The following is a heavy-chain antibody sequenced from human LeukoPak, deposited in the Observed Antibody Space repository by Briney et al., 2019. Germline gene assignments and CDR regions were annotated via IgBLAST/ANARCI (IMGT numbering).Heavy chain of an antibody. CDR2: IYSGGST. CDR1: GFTVSSNY. D-gene: IGHD2-2*01. V-gene: IGHV3-53*01. Sequence: PGGSLRLSCAASGFTVSSNYMSWVRQAPGKGLEWASVIYSGGSTYYADSVKGRFTISRDNSKNTLYLQMNSLRAEDTAVYYCARGGCVLSSTSCPLRYWGQGTLVTVSS. CDR3: ARGGCVLSSTSCPLRY. J-gene: IGHJ4*02.